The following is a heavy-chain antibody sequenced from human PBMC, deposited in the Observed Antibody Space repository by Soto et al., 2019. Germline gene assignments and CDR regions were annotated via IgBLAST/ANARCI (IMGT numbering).Heavy chain of an antibody. Sequence: GGSLRLSCAASGFTFSSYSMNWVRQAPGKGLEWVSSISSSSSYIYYADSVKGRFTISRDNAKNSLYLQMNSLRAEDTAVYYCARGTYDSSGYYSYFDYWGQGTLVTVS. J-gene: IGHJ4*02. D-gene: IGHD3-22*01. CDR2: ISSSSSYI. CDR1: GFTFSSYS. CDR3: ARGTYDSSGYYSYFDY. V-gene: IGHV3-21*01.